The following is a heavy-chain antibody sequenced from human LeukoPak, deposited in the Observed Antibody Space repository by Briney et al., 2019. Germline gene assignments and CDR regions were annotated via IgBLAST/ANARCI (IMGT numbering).Heavy chain of an antibody. V-gene: IGHV1-18*01. CDR2: ISAYNGNT. CDR3: ATEGKMVRGVYTDY. CDR1: GYTFSSYG. D-gene: IGHD3-10*01. J-gene: IGHJ4*02. Sequence: ASVTVSCKASGYTFSSYGISWVRQAPGQGLEWMGWISAYNGNTYYAQNLQGRVTMTTDTSTSTAYMELRSLRSDDTAVYYCATEGKMVRGVYTDYWGQGTLVTVSS.